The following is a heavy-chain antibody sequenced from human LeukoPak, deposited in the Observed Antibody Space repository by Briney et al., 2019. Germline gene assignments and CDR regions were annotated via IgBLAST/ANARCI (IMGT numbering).Heavy chain of an antibody. V-gene: IGHV3-21*01. J-gene: IGHJ3*02. CDR1: GFTFSLYR. CDR3: ARRGRLVITTLLNEDAFDI. D-gene: IGHD3-22*01. CDR2: ITARDPNI. Sequence: PGESLRLSCAAPGFTFSLYRMNWVRRAPGKGLELVSPITARDPNIYYADSVKGRFTISRDNATKTLYLQMNSLRADDTAIYYCARRGRLVITTLLNEDAFDIWGQGTMVTVSS.